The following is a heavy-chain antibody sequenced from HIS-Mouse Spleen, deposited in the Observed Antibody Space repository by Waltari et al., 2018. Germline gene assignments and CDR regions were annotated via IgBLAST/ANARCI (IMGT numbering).Heavy chain of an antibody. CDR1: GFSFGSYG. V-gene: IGHV3-30*18. J-gene: IGHJ4*02. Sequence: QVQLVESGGGVVEPGRSVRLSWSASGFSFGSYGMPGVRQAPGKGLEWVAVISYDGSNKYYADSVKGRFTISRDNSKNTLYLQMNSLRAEDTAVYYCAKASSGWLDYWGQGTLVTVSS. CDR3: AKASSGWLDY. D-gene: IGHD6-19*01. CDR2: ISYDGSNK.